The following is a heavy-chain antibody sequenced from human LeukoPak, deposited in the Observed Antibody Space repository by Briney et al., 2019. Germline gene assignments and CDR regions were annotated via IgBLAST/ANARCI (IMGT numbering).Heavy chain of an antibody. D-gene: IGHD3-10*01. Sequence: PSETLSLTCTVSGGSISSSSYYWGWIRQPPGKGLEWIGSIYYSGSTYYNPSLKSRVTISVDTSKNQFSLKLSSVTAVDTAVYYCARSGSGSYTWFDPWGQGTLVTVSS. V-gene: IGHV4-39*07. CDR2: IYYSGST. J-gene: IGHJ5*02. CDR3: ARSGSGSYTWFDP. CDR1: GGSISSSSYY.